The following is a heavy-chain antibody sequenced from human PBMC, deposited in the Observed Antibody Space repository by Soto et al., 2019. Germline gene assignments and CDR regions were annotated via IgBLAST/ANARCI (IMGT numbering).Heavy chain of an antibody. V-gene: IGHV4-4*07. J-gene: IGHJ5*02. Sequence: SETLSLTCTFTVGAIIGYYWTWIRQSDGEGLEWIGRIYSSGSTDYNPSLKSRVTISLDTSMNYFSLRLSSVTAADTAVYYCARGQRFSDWFDPWGQGTLVTVSS. CDR2: IYSSGST. CDR1: VGAIIGYY. CDR3: ARGQRFSDWFDP. D-gene: IGHD3-3*01.